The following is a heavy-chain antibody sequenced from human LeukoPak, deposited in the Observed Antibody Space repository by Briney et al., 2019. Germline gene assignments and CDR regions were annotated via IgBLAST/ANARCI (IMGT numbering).Heavy chain of an antibody. CDR3: AKKLGTLIVATTPDY. Sequence: GGSLRLSCAASGFTFSIYAMSWVRQAPGKGLERVSAISGSGGSAYYADSVKGRFTISRDNSKNTLYLQMNSLRAEDTAVYYCAKKLGTLIVATTPDYWGQGTLVTVSS. V-gene: IGHV3-23*01. CDR2: ISGSGGSA. D-gene: IGHD5-12*01. J-gene: IGHJ4*02. CDR1: GFTFSIYA.